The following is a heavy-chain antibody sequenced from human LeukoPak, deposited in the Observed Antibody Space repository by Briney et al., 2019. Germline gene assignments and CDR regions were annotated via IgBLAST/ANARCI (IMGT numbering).Heavy chain of an antibody. D-gene: IGHD3-3*01. CDR1: GGSFSGYY. CDR3: ARDSKRITIFGVVITHFDY. Sequence: SETLSLTCAVYGGSFSGYYWSWIRQPPGKGLEWIGEINHSGSTNYNPSLKSRVTISVDTSKNQFSLKLSSVTAADTAVYYCARDSKRITIFGVVITHFDYWGQGTLVTVSS. CDR2: INHSGST. V-gene: IGHV4-34*01. J-gene: IGHJ4*02.